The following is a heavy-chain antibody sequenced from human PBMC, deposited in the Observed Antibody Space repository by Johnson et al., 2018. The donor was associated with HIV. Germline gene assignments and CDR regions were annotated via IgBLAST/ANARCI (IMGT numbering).Heavy chain of an antibody. CDR1: GFTVSSNY. J-gene: IGHJ3*02. D-gene: IGHD2-8*01. CDR3: AKVMGGGIVRWDI. Sequence: VQLVESGGGLVQPGGSLRLSCAASGFTVSSNYMSWVRQAPGKGLEWVSFIYSAGSTYYADSVKGRFTISRDNSKNTLYLQMNSLRAEDTAVFYCAKVMGGGIVRWDIWGQGTMVTVSS. V-gene: IGHV3-66*02. CDR2: IYSAGST.